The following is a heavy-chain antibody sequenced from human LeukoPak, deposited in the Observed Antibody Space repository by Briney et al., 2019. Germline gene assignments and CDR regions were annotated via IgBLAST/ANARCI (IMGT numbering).Heavy chain of an antibody. CDR2: ISGSGGST. CDR3: ARVYSSGWTPFFDL. CDR1: GFTFSSYA. J-gene: IGHJ4*02. V-gene: IGHV3-23*01. Sequence: GGSLRLSCAASGFTFSSYAMSWVRQAPGKGLEWVSAISGSGGSTYYADSVKGRFTFSRDNSKNTLYLQMNSLKAEDTAVYYCARVYSSGWTPFFDLWGQGTLVTVSS. D-gene: IGHD6-19*01.